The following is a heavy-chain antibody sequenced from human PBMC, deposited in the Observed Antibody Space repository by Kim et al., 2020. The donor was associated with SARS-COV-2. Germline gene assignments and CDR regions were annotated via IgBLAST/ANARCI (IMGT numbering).Heavy chain of an antibody. CDR3: ARVVGDYDILTGYSNWYFDL. V-gene: IGHV4-59*13. CDR1: GGSISSYY. D-gene: IGHD3-9*01. J-gene: IGHJ2*01. Sequence: SETLSLTCTVSGGSISSYYWSWIRQPPGKGLEWIGYIFYSGSTNYNPSLKSRVTISVDTSKNQFSLKLSSVTAADTAVYYCARVVGDYDILTGYSNWYFDLWGRGTLVTVSS. CDR2: IFYSGST.